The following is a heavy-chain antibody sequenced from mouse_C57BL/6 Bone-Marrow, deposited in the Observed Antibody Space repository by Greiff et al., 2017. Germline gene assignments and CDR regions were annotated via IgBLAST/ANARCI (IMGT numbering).Heavy chain of an antibody. J-gene: IGHJ4*01. D-gene: IGHD1-1*01. CDR1: GYTFTSSW. CDR3: ARMTTVVATSRYYYAMDY. Sequence: VQLQQPGAELVKPGASVKLSCKASGYTFTSSWMHWVKQRPGQGLEWIGLIHPNSGSTNYNEKFKSKATLTVDKSSSTAYMQLSSLTSEDSAVYYCARMTTVVATSRYYYAMDYWGQGTSVTVSS. CDR2: IHPNSGST. V-gene: IGHV1-64*01.